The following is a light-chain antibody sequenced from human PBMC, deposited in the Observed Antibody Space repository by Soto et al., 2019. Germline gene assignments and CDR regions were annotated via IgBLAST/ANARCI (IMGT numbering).Light chain of an antibody. Sequence: EIVVTQSPATLSVSPGERVTLSCRASQSVSSSLAWYQQRPGQAPRLLIYDTSTRAPGIAARFSGSGSGTEFTLTVRRLQYEDVAVYFGQQYVNWPPGTFCQGTTRAIK. CDR3: QQYVNWPPGT. CDR1: QSVSSS. CDR2: DTS. J-gene: IGKJ1*01. V-gene: IGKV3-15*01.